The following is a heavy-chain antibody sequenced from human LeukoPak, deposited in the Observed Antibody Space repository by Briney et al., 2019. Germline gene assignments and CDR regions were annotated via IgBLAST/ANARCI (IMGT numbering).Heavy chain of an antibody. Sequence: GGSLRLSCAASGFMFSNYWMSRVRQAPGKGLEWVANIKQDGREEYYVDSLKGRFTISRDNAKNSLYLQMNSLRAEDTAVYYCAREVVGTMVRGATLGNYWGQGTLVTVSS. J-gene: IGHJ4*02. V-gene: IGHV3-7*01. CDR3: AREVVGTMVRGATLGNY. D-gene: IGHD3-10*01. CDR2: IKQDGREE. CDR1: GFMFSNYW.